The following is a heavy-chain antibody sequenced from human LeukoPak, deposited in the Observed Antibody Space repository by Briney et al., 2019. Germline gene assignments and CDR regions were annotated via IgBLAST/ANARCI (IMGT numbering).Heavy chain of an antibody. Sequence: RGGSLRLSCAAPGFTSSSYAMSRVRPTPGKGLEWVSAISGSGGSTYYADSVKGRFTISRDNSKNTLYLQMNSLRAEDTAVYYCAKDREDYYDSSGPPIWGQGTMVTVSS. V-gene: IGHV3-23*01. J-gene: IGHJ3*02. D-gene: IGHD3-22*01. CDR2: ISGSGGST. CDR3: AKDREDYYDSSGPPI. CDR1: GFTSSSYA.